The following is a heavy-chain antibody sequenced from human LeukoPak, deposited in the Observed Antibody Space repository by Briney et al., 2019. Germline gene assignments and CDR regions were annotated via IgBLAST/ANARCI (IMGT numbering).Heavy chain of an antibody. CDR1: GDSISSYY. CDR2: IHTSGST. J-gene: IGHJ4*02. D-gene: IGHD5-24*01. V-gene: IGHV4-4*07. Sequence: PSETLSLTCTVSGDSISSYYWSWVRQPAGKGLDWIGRIHTSGSTNYNPSLRSRVTMSLATSKNQFSLKLSSVTAADTAVYYCGGSRDGYIDYWGQGTLVTVSS. CDR3: GGSRDGYIDY.